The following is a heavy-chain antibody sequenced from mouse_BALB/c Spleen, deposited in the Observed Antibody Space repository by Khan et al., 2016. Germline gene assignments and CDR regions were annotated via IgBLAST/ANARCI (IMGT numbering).Heavy chain of an antibody. CDR3: ARRRQLDLYYAMDY. J-gene: IGHJ4*01. V-gene: IGHV9-1*02. Sequence: QSQLVQSGPELKKPGETVKISCKASGYNFENYGMNWVKQAPGKGLKWMGWIKTYTGESTYADDFKGRFAFSLEASASTAYLQINNLKNEDMATYFCARRRQLDLYYAMDYWGQGTSVTVSS. D-gene: IGHD4-1*02. CDR1: GYNFENYG. CDR2: IKTYTGES.